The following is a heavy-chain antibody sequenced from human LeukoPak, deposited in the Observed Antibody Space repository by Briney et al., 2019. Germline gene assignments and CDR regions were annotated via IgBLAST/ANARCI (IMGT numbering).Heavy chain of an antibody. Sequence: SQTLSLTCTVSGYSISSGYYWGWIRQPPGKGLEWIGSIYHSGSTYYNPSLKSRVTISVDTSKNQFSLKLSSVTAADTAVYYCARTYYDFWSGYLSWFDPWGQGTLVTVSS. CDR2: IYHSGST. J-gene: IGHJ5*02. D-gene: IGHD3-3*01. CDR1: GYSISSGYY. V-gene: IGHV4-38-2*02. CDR3: ARTYYDFWSGYLSWFDP.